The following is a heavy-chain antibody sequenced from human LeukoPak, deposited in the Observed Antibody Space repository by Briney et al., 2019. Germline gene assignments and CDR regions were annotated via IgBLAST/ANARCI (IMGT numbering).Heavy chain of an antibody. Sequence: GGSLRLSCAASGFTFSNYAIHWVRQAPGKGLEYVSAISSNGVSTYYANSVKGRFTISRNNSKNTLYLQMNSLRAEDTAVYYCATRGEELQFDYWGQGTLVTVSS. V-gene: IGHV3-64*01. CDR3: ATRGEELQFDY. J-gene: IGHJ4*02. CDR1: GFTFSNYA. CDR2: ISSNGVST. D-gene: IGHD1-7*01.